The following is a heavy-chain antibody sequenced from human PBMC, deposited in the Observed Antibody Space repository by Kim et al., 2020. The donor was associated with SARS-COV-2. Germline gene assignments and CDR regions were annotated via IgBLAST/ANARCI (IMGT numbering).Heavy chain of an antibody. CDR3: TRPYYDSSGYYYYYYYMDV. CDR2: IRSKAYGGTT. V-gene: IGHV3-49*04. CDR1: GFTFGDYA. D-gene: IGHD3-22*01. Sequence: GGSLRLSCTASGFTFGDYAMSWVRQAPGKGLEWVGFIRSKAYGGTTEYAASVKGRFTISRDDSKSIAYLQMNSLKTEDTAVYYCTRPYYDSSGYYYYYYYMDVWGKGTTVTVSS. J-gene: IGHJ6*03.